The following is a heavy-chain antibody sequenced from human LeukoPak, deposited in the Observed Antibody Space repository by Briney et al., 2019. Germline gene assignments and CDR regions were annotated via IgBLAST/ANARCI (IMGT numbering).Heavy chain of an antibody. CDR2: ISGSGGTT. CDR3: AKDPYRASSGLVDY. J-gene: IGHJ4*02. Sequence: PGGSLRLSCATSGFTFSNYAVSWVRQAPGKGLEWVSSISGSGGTTYYADSVKGRFTISRDNSKNTLYLQMNSLRAEDTAVCYCAKDPYRASSGLVDYWGQGTLVTVSS. CDR1: GFTFSNYA. V-gene: IGHV3-23*01. D-gene: IGHD5-12*01.